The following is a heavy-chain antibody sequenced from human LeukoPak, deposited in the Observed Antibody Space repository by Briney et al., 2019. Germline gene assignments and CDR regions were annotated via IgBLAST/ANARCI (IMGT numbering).Heavy chain of an antibody. V-gene: IGHV4-31*03. CDR1: VGSISSGGYY. CDR3: ARDYCSSTSCYFDY. Sequence: SETLSLTCTVSVGSISSGGYYWSWIRQPPGKGLEWIGYIYYSGSTYYNPSLKSRVTISVDTSKNQFSLKLSSVTAADTAVYYCARDYCSSTSCYFDYWGQGTLVTVSS. CDR2: IYYSGST. J-gene: IGHJ4*02. D-gene: IGHD2-2*01.